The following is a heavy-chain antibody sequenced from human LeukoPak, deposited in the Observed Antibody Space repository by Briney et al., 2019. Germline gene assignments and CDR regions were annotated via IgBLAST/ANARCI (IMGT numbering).Heavy chain of an antibody. CDR3: ARDLGYCSGGSCRRFNWFDP. Sequence: GASVTVSCKASGYTFTGYYIHWVRQAPGQGLEWMGIINPSGGSTSYAQKFQGRVTMTRDTSTSTVYMELSSLRSEDTAVYYCARDLGYCSGGSCRRFNWFDPWGQGTLVTVSS. CDR1: GYTFTGYY. CDR2: INPSGGST. J-gene: IGHJ5*02. V-gene: IGHV1-46*01. D-gene: IGHD2-15*01.